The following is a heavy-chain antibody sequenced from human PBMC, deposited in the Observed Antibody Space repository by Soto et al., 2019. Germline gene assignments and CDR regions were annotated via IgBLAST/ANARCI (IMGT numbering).Heavy chain of an antibody. D-gene: IGHD3-3*01. V-gene: IGHV1-69*13. CDR3: ARSLSMVGVVTTRKSESSYDYYGMDV. J-gene: IGHJ6*02. CDR2: IIPIFGTA. CDR1: GGTFSSYA. Sequence: VASVKVSCKASGGTFSSYAISWVRQAPGQGLEWMGGIIPIFGTANYAQKFQGRVTITADESTSTAYMELSSLRSEDTAVYYCARSLSMVGVVTTRKSESSYDYYGMDVWGQGTTVTVSS.